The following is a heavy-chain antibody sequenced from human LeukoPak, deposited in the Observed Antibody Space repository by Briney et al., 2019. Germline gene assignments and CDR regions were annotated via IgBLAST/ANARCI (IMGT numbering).Heavy chain of an antibody. Sequence: KPSETLSLTCAVYGGSFSGYYWSWIRQPPGKGLEWIGYIYYRGSTNYNPSLKSRVTISVDTSENQFSLKLSSVTAADTAVYYCARHEYYGSGFGPWGQGTLVTVSS. CDR2: IYYRGST. J-gene: IGHJ5*02. D-gene: IGHD3-10*01. V-gene: IGHV4-59*08. CDR3: ARHEYYGSGFGP. CDR1: GGSFSGYY.